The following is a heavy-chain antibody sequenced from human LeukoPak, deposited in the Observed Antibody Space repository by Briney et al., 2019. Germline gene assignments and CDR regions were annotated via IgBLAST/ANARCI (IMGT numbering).Heavy chain of an antibody. V-gene: IGHV1-58*02. CDR1: GFTFTSSA. J-gene: IGHJ6*02. D-gene: IGHD3-3*01. CDR2: IVVGSGNA. CDR3: AASSPITIFGVLGMDV. Sequence: TSVTVSCKASGFTFTSSAMQWVRQARGQRLEWIGWIVVGSGNANYAQKFQERVTITRDMSTSTAYMELSSLRSEDTAVYYCAASSPITIFGVLGMDVWGQGTTVTVSS.